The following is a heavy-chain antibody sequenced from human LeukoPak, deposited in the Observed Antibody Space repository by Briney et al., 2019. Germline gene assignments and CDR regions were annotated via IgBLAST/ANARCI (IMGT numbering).Heavy chain of an antibody. Sequence: GGSLRLSCAASGLTVSSNYMSWVRQAPGKGLEWVSVIYSGGSTYYADSVKGRFTISRDNSKNTLYLQMNSLRAEDTAVYYCARDCSGGSCSRDAFDIWGQGTMVTVSS. CDR3: ARDCSGGSCSRDAFDI. D-gene: IGHD2-15*01. CDR1: GLTVSSNY. J-gene: IGHJ3*02. CDR2: IYSGGST. V-gene: IGHV3-53*01.